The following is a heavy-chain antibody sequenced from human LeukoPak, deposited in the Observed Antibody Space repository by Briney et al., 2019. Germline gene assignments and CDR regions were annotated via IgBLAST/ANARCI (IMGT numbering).Heavy chain of an antibody. CDR2: IYYSGST. CDR3: ARLVVGAVAGRMYYFDY. CDR1: GGSISSSSYY. Sequence: SETLSLTCTVSGGSISSSSYYWGWIRQPPGKGLKWIGSIYYSGSTYYNPSLKSRVTISVDTSKNQFSLKLSSVTAADTAVYYCARLVVGAVAGRMYYFDYWGQGTLVTVSS. J-gene: IGHJ4*02. D-gene: IGHD6-19*01. V-gene: IGHV4-39*01.